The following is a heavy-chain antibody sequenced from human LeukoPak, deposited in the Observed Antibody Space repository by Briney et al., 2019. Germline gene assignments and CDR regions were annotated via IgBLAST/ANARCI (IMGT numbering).Heavy chain of an antibody. CDR3: ARLRAIQLWGTPRWYYFDY. CDR2: IYYSGST. CDR1: GVSISSSSYY. V-gene: IGHV4-39*01. J-gene: IGHJ4*02. Sequence: SETLSLTCTVSGVSISSSSYYWGWIRQPPGKGLEWIGSIYYSGSTYYNPSLKSRVTISVDTSKNQFSLKLSSVTAADTAVYYCARLRAIQLWGTPRWYYFDYWGQGTLVTVSS. D-gene: IGHD5-18*01.